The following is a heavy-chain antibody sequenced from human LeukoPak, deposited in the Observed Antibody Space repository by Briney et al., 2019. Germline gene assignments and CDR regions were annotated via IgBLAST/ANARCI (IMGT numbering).Heavy chain of an antibody. V-gene: IGHV4-34*01. CDR1: GGSFSGYY. J-gene: IGHJ6*03. CDR2: INHSGST. D-gene: IGHD1-14*01. CDR3: ARGQFWSGNYYYYYMDV. Sequence: PSYTLSLTCAVYGGSFSGYYWSWIRQPPGKGREWIGEINHSGSTNYNPSLKSRVTISVDTSKNQFSLKLSSVTAADTAVYYCARGQFWSGNYYYYYMDVWGKGTTVTVSS.